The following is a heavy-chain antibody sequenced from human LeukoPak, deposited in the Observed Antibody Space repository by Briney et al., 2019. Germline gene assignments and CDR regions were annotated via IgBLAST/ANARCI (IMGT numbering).Heavy chain of an antibody. Sequence: GESLRLSCAASGFTFANYWMSWVRQAPGKGLEWVANTKQDGSEKKYVDYVKGRFTVSRENAKNSLSLEISSLRAEDTAVYYCARDGRDGQNDFWGQGTLVTVSS. CDR1: GFTFANYW. V-gene: IGHV3-7*01. J-gene: IGHJ4*02. CDR2: TKQDGSEK. CDR3: ARDGRDGQNDF. D-gene: IGHD5-24*01.